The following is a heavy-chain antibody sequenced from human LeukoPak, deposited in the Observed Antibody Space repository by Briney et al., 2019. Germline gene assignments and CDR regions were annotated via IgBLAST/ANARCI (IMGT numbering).Heavy chain of an antibody. V-gene: IGHV3-21*01. CDR2: ISSSSSYI. Sequence: GGSLRLSCAASGVTFSSYSMNWVRQAPGKGLEWVSSISSSSSYIYYADSVKGRFTISRDNAKNSLYLQMNSLSAEDTAVYYCARDIVVVPAAIHDYYYGMDVWGQGTTVTVSS. CDR1: GVTFSSYS. CDR3: ARDIVVVPAAIHDYYYGMDV. D-gene: IGHD2-2*02. J-gene: IGHJ6*02.